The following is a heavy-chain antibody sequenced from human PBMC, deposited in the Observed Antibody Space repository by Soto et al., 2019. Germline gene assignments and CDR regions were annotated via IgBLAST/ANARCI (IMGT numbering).Heavy chain of an antibody. CDR3: ARASDDYVWGSYRYGNAFDI. V-gene: IGHV3-13*01. D-gene: IGHD3-16*02. CDR2: IGTAGDT. J-gene: IGHJ3*02. Sequence: EVQLVESGGGLVQPGGCLRLSCAASGCTFSSYDMHWVRQATGKGLEWVSAIGTAGDTYYPGSVKGRFTISRENAKNSLYLQMNSLRAEDTAVYYCARASDDYVWGSYRYGNAFDIWGQGTMVTVSS. CDR1: GCTFSSYD.